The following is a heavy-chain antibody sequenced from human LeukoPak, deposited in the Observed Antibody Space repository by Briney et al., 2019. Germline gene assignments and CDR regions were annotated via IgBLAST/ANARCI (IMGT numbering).Heavy chain of an antibody. Sequence: GGSRRLSCAATGLSFSSFAISWVRQGPARGLEWVLSIRGNVETFYADSVKGRFTLSSDSSRNTVYFQLNNLRVEDTAIYYCAKASWVSSTDAVRWGQGTLVTVSS. CDR2: IRGNVET. CDR3: AKASWVSSTDAVR. CDR1: GLSFSSFA. J-gene: IGHJ4*02. D-gene: IGHD3-16*01. V-gene: IGHV3-23*01.